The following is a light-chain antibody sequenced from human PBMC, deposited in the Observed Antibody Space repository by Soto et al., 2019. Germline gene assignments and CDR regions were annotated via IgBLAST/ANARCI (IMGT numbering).Light chain of an antibody. CDR1: RSISSN. J-gene: IGKJ1*01. Sequence: ERVITQSLATVSVSPGAGATPCCRASRSISSNLAWYQQQPPQAPPLLLYAAPTRATGIPPTFSGSSSGTAFTPPTSSLQHPDFAPSYCQHHGSSLSWTFGPGTKVDIK. CDR2: AAP. V-gene: IGKV3-15*01. CDR3: QHHGSSLSWT.